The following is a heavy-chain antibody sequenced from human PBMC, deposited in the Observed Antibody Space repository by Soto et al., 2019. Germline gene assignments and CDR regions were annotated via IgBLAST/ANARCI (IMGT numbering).Heavy chain of an antibody. D-gene: IGHD5-12*01. CDR3: AAACVGCCGFNYYGMDV. V-gene: IGHV4-31*03. CDR1: GGSISSGGYY. Sequence: QVQLQESGPGLVKPSQTLSLTCPVSGGSISSGGYYWSWIRQHPGKGLEWIGYIYYSGRTYYNPSLESGITISVDKSKIQFSLKMSSVTAEDTAVYYCAAACVGCCGFNYYGMDVWGQGTTCTVSS. CDR2: IYYSGRT. J-gene: IGHJ6*02.